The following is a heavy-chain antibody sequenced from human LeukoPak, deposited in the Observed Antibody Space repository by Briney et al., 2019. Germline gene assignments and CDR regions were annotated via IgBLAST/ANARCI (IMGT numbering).Heavy chain of an antibody. V-gene: IGHV3-21*04. CDR3: AKAINRGSIAAASDY. CDR1: GFTSSSYS. CDR2: ISSSSSYI. D-gene: IGHD6-13*01. J-gene: IGHJ4*02. Sequence: GGSLRLSCAASGFTSSSYSMNWVRQAPGKGLEWVSSISSSSSYIYYADSVKGRFTISRDNPKNTLYLQMNSLRAEDTAVYYCAKAINRGSIAAASDYWGQGTLVTVSS.